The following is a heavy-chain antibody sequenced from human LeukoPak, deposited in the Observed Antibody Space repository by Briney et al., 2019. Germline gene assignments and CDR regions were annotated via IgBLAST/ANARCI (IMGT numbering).Heavy chain of an antibody. CDR3: ARIRSSYYYDRMLYFDY. D-gene: IGHD3-22*01. CDR1: GFSISTSGMC. V-gene: IGHV2-70*01. J-gene: IGHJ4*02. CDR2: IDWDDDK. Sequence: SGXXLVNPTQTLTLTCTFSGFSISTSGMCVSWIRQPPGKALEWLALIDWDDDKYYNTSLKTRLTISQDTSKNQVVLTMTNMDPVDTATYYCARIRSSYYYDRMLYFDYWGQGTLVTVSS.